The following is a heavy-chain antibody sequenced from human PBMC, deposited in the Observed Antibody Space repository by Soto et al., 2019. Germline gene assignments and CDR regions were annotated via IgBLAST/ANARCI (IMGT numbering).Heavy chain of an antibody. D-gene: IGHD2-21*02. CDR3: GRSETAGHRVFEI. V-gene: IGHV1-69*06. CDR2: IIPTFGTA. Sequence: QVQLVQSGAEMREPGSSVKVSCKASGGTFSSSAINWLRQAPGQGPEWMGGIIPTFGTANYIEKFRGRVTLTADTATSTAYMEVSSLRSEDMGMYFCGRSETAGHRVFEIWGQGTMVSISS. J-gene: IGHJ3*02. CDR1: GGTFSSSA.